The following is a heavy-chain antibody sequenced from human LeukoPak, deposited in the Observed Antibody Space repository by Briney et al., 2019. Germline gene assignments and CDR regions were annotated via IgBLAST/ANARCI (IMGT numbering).Heavy chain of an antibody. CDR2: INPSGGST. Sequence: ASVKVSCKASGYTFTNYYIHWVRQAPGQGLECMGIINPSGGSTSYAQKFQGRVTMTRDMSTSTVYMELSSLRSEDTAVYYCARARGLLWFGGFTGYYMDVWGKGTTVTVSS. CDR3: ARARGLLWFGGFTGYYMDV. D-gene: IGHD3-10*01. J-gene: IGHJ6*03. CDR1: GYTFTNYY. V-gene: IGHV1-46*01.